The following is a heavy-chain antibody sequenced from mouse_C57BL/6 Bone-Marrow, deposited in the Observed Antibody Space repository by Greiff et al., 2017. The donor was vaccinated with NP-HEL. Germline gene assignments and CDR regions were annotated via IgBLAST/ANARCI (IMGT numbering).Heavy chain of an antibody. Sequence: EVQLQQSGPELVKPGASVKIPCKASGYTFTDYNMDWVKQSHGKSLEWIGDINPNNGGTIYNQKFKGKATLTVDKSSSTAYMEIRSLTSEDTAVYYCARGYYYGVGAYWGQGTLVTVSA. CDR3: ARGYYYGVGAY. D-gene: IGHD1-1*01. CDR1: GYTFTDYN. J-gene: IGHJ3*01. CDR2: INPNNGGT. V-gene: IGHV1-18*01.